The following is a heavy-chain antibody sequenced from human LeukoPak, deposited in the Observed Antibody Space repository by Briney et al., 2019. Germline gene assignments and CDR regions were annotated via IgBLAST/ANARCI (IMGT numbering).Heavy chain of an antibody. Sequence: SGGSLRLSCAASGFPFNGYWMNWVRQAPGKGLEWVANIKEDGTEKYYVDSVKGQFSISRDNAKNSLYLQMNSLRAEDMALYYCAKGNYDILTGPLDYWGQGTLVTVSS. D-gene: IGHD3-9*01. J-gene: IGHJ4*02. CDR2: IKEDGTEK. V-gene: IGHV3-7*03. CDR3: AKGNYDILTGPLDY. CDR1: GFPFNGYW.